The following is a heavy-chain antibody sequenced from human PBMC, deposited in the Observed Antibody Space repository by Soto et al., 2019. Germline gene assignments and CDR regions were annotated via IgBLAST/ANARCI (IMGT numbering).Heavy chain of an antibody. CDR1: GDSVSSCSSY. J-gene: IGHJ4*02. V-gene: IGHV4-61*03. CDR2: IYYTGST. CDR3: ARLKVGYFAY. Sequence: SETLSLTCTVSGDSVSSCSSYWGWVRQPPGKGLEWIGYIYYTGSTNYNPSLKSRITISMDTSKNHFSLKLSSVTAVDTAVFYRARLKVGYFAYCGQGTLVRVSS. D-gene: IGHD3-22*01.